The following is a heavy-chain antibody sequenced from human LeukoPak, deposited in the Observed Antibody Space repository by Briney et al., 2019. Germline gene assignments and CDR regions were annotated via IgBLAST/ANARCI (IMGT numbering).Heavy chain of an antibody. CDR2: IKSKTDDGTT. J-gene: IGHJ4*02. V-gene: IGHV3-15*01. D-gene: IGHD6-6*01. Sequence: PGGSLRLSCAASGFTFSNAWMSWVRQAPGKGLEWVGRIKSKTDDGTTDYAAPVKGRFTISRDDSKNTLYLQMNSLKTEDTAVYYCTARLVWGQGTLATVSS. CDR3: TARLV. CDR1: GFTFSNAW.